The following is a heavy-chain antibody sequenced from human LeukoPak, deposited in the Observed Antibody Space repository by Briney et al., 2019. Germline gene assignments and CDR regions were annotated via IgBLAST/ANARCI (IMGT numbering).Heavy chain of an antibody. V-gene: IGHV3-23*01. Sequence: GGSLRLSCAASGFTFTSYAMSWVRQAPGKGLEWVSVISGGGGSRYYADSVKGRLTISRDNSKNTLYLQMNSLRAEDTAVYYCAKGQQLVLYYYGMDVWGQGTTVTVSS. CDR2: ISGGGGSR. D-gene: IGHD6-13*01. CDR1: GFTFTSYA. J-gene: IGHJ6*02. CDR3: AKGQQLVLYYYGMDV.